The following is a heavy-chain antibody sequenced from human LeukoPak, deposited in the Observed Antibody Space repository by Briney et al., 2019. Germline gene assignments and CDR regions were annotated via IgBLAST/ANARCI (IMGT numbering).Heavy chain of an antibody. CDR1: GYTFTSYG. CDR3: ATPGGYCSSTSCYTS. J-gene: IGHJ3*01. CDR2: ISAYNGNT. V-gene: IGHV1-18*01. D-gene: IGHD2-2*02. Sequence: ASVKVSCKASGYTFTSYGISWVRQAPGQGLEWMGWISAYNGNTNYAQKLQGRVTMTTDTSTSTAYMELRSLRSDDTAVYYCATPGGYCSSTSCYTSWGQGTMVTVSS.